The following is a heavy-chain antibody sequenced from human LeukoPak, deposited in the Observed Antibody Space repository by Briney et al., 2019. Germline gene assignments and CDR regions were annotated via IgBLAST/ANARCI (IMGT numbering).Heavy chain of an antibody. J-gene: IGHJ4*02. Sequence: SETLSLTCTVSGVTITSGGHYWSWIRQHPGKGLEWIGCIYYSGNTYYTPSLKSRLTISLDTSKNQFSLKLSSVTAADTAVYFCARDLNGLFDNWGQGTLVTVSS. V-gene: IGHV4-31*03. CDR1: GVTITSGGHY. CDR2: IYYSGNT. D-gene: IGHD2-8*01. CDR3: ARDLNGLFDN.